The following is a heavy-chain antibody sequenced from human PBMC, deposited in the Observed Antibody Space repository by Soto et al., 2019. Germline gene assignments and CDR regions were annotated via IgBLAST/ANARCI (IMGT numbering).Heavy chain of an antibody. Sequence: EVQLLESGGGVVQPGGSLRLSCAASGFTFSNYAMSWVRQAPGKGLQWVSSISGSGVTTYYADSVKGRFAISRDNSRNTLYLQMSSPRVEDTAIYYCTKDQRFSWGQGALVSVSS. J-gene: IGHJ5*02. CDR3: TKDQRFS. V-gene: IGHV3-23*01. CDR1: GFTFSNYA. CDR2: ISGSGVTT.